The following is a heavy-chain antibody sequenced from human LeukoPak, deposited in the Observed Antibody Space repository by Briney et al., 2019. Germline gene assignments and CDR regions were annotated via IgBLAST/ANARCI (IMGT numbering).Heavy chain of an antibody. Sequence: SETLSLTCAVSGYSISSGYYWGWSRQPPGKGLEWIGSIYHSGSTYYNPSLKSRVTISVDTSKNQFSLKLSSVTAADTAVYYCARQQLGGIDYWGQGTLVTVSS. CDR2: IYHSGST. CDR1: GYSISSGYY. J-gene: IGHJ4*02. V-gene: IGHV4-38-2*01. D-gene: IGHD6-13*01. CDR3: ARQQLGGIDY.